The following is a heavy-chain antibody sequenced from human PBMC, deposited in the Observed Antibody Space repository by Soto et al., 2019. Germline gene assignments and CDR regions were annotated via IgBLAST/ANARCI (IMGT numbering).Heavy chain of an antibody. V-gene: IGHV3-23*01. D-gene: IGHD6-13*01. CDR2: ISGSGGST. CDR3: AKGEGYSSSWYALGYCYYYYGMDF. Sequence: GGSLRLSCAASGFTFSSYAMSWVRQAPGKGLEWVSAISGSGGSTYYADSVKGRFTISGDNSKNTLYLQMNSLRAEDTAVYYCAKGEGYSSSWYALGYCYYYYGMDFWGQGTTVTVSS. CDR1: GFTFSSYA. J-gene: IGHJ6*02.